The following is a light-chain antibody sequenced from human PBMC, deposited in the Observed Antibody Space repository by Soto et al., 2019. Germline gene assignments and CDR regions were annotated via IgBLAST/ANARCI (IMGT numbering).Light chain of an antibody. J-gene: IGKJ4*01. V-gene: IGKV3D-20*02. Sequence: EMVLTQSPGTLSLSPGERATVSCRASQSVSSSYLAWYQQKPGQAPRLLIYGASSRATGIPDRFSGSGSGTDFTLTISSLEPEDFAVYYCQQRSNWRWLTFGGGTKVDIK. CDR3: QQRSNWRWLT. CDR1: QSVSSSY. CDR2: GAS.